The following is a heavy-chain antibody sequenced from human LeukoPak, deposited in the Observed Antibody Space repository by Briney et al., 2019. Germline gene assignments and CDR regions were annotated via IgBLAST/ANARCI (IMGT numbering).Heavy chain of an antibody. CDR3: ARRKTPDYGGNIEDAFDI. V-gene: IGHV4-39*01. CDR1: GGSISSSSYY. Sequence: SETLSLTCTVSGGSISSSSYYWGWIRPPPGKELEWIGSIYYSASTYYNPSLKSRVPISVDTTKNQFSLKLSSVTAADTAVYYCARRKTPDYGGNIEDAFDIWGQGTMVTVSS. CDR2: IYYSAST. J-gene: IGHJ3*02. D-gene: IGHD4-23*01.